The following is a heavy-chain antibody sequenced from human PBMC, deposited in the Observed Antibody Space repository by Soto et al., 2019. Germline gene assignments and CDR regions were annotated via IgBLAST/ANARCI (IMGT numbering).Heavy chain of an antibody. V-gene: IGHV1-18*01. D-gene: IGHD2-15*01. J-gene: IGHJ6*02. CDR3: ARAGAAPYYYSGMDV. CDR1: GYTFSTSG. Sequence: QVQLVQSGAEVRKPGASVKVSCKASGYTFSTSGMSWLRQAPGQGLEWMGWISTYNGDTNDAPKFQDRVTMTSDTSXGTVYMELRSLRSDDTAVYYCARAGAAPYYYSGMDVWGQGTRVTVSS. CDR2: ISTYNGDT.